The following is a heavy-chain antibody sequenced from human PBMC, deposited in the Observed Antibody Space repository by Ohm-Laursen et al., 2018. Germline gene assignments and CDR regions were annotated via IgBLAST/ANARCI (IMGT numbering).Heavy chain of an antibody. Sequence: SLRLSCTASGFSFSSFLMSWVRQAPGKGLEWVANIKQDGSEKYYVDSVKGRFTISRDNAKNSLYLQMNSLRAEDTAVYYCARDGACDYYYGMDVWGQGTTVTVSS. CDR2: IKQDGSEK. CDR1: GFSFSSFL. CDR3: ARDGACDYYYGMDV. J-gene: IGHJ6*02. V-gene: IGHV3-7*01. D-gene: IGHD2-21*01.